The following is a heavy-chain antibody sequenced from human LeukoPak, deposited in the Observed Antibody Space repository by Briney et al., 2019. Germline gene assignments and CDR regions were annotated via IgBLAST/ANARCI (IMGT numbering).Heavy chain of an antibody. CDR2: IYYSGST. Sequence: KTSETLSLTCTVSGGSVSSGSYYWSWIRQPPGKGLEWIGYIYYSGSTNYNPSLKSRVTISVDTSKNQFSLKLSSVTAADTAVYYCAYYGSSYYFDYWDQGTLVTVSS. D-gene: IGHD3-10*01. J-gene: IGHJ4*02. CDR3: AYYGSSYYFDY. CDR1: GGSVSSGSYY. V-gene: IGHV4-61*01.